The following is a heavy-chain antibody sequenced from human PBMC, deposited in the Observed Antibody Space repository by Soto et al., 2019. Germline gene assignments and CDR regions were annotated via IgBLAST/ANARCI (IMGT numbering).Heavy chain of an antibody. CDR2: INHSGST. D-gene: IGHD2-8*02. Sequence: SETLSLTCAVDGGSFRGYYWTWIRQPPGTGLEWIGEINHSGSTNYNPSLKSRVTISVDTSKNQFSLKLTSVTAADTAVYYCARDKITGLFDYWGQGTLVTSPQ. J-gene: IGHJ4*02. CDR3: ARDKITGLFDY. CDR1: GGSFRGYY. V-gene: IGHV4-34*01.